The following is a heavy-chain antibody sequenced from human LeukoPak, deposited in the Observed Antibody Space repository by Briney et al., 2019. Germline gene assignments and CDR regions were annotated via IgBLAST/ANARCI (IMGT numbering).Heavy chain of an antibody. V-gene: IGHV1-8*03. J-gene: IGHJ6*03. Sequence: GESLKISCKGSGYSFTSYWIGWVRQATGQGLEWMGWMNPNSGNTGYAQKFQGRVTITRNTSISTAYMELSSLRSEDTAVYYCARGVQLWLQSHYYYYYMDVWGKGTTVTVSS. D-gene: IGHD5-18*01. CDR1: GYSFTSYW. CDR3: ARGVQLWLQSHYYYYYMDV. CDR2: MNPNSGNT.